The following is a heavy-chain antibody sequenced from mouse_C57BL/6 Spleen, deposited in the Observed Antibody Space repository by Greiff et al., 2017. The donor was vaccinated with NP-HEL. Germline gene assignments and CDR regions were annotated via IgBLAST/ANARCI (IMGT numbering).Heavy chain of an antibody. CDR3: ARGEYGRLYWYFDV. V-gene: IGHV1-47*01. CDR2: FHPYNDDT. CDR1: GYTFTTYP. Sequence: QVQLKQSGAELVKPGASVKMSCKASGYTFTTYPIEWMKQNHGKSLEWIGNFHPYNDDTKYNEKFKGKATLTVEKSSSTVYWELSRLTSDDSAVYYCARGEYGRLYWYFDVWGTGTTVTVSS. D-gene: IGHD1-1*01. J-gene: IGHJ1*03.